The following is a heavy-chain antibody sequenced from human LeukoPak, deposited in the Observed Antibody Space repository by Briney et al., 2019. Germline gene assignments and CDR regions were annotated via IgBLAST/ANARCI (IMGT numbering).Heavy chain of an antibody. CDR2: INAGNGNT. CDR3: ARDNSVGDNAWWFDP. CDR1: GYTFTSYA. V-gene: IGHV1-3*01. J-gene: IGHJ5*02. D-gene: IGHD1-26*01. Sequence: GASVKVSCKASGYTFTSYAMHWVRQAPGQRLEWMGWINAGNGNTKYSQKFQGRVTMTRDMSTSTDYMELSSLRSEDTAIYYCARDNSVGDNAWWFDPWGQGTLVTVSS.